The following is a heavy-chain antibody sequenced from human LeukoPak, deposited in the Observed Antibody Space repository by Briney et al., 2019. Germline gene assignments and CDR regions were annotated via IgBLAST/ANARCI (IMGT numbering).Heavy chain of an antibody. J-gene: IGHJ6*03. Sequence: GGSLRLSCAASGITFSSYGMSWVRQAPGKGLEWVSSISSTGGTTYYADSVKGRFTISRDNSKNTLYLQMNSLRAEDTAVYYCARLPAGTNYYYYMDVWGKGTTVTVSS. CDR3: ARLPAGTNYYYYMDV. V-gene: IGHV3-23*01. CDR1: GITFSSYG. D-gene: IGHD1-7*01. CDR2: ISSTGGTT.